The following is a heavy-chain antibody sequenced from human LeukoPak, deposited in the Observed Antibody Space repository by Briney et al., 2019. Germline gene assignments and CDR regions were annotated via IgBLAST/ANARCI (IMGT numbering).Heavy chain of an antibody. CDR2: IYYSGST. CDR3: ARQNYYYDTSGYQYYFDY. D-gene: IGHD3-22*01. CDR1: GGSISSGGYY. J-gene: IGHJ4*02. Sequence: SEALSLTCTVSGGSISSGGYYWSWIRQHPGKGLEWIGYIYYSGSTYYNPSLKSRVTISVDTSKNQFSLKLSSVTAADTAVYYCARQNYYYDTSGYQYYFDYWGQGTLVTVSS. V-gene: IGHV4-31*03.